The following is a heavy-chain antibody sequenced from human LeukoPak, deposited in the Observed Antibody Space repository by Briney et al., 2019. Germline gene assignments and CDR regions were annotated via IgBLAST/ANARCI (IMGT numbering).Heavy chain of an antibody. D-gene: IGHD6-13*01. J-gene: IGHJ4*02. Sequence: PSETLSLTCTVSGGSISSGNYYWSWIRQPPGKGLEWIGYIYYSGSTYYNPSLKSRIAISVATSKNQFSLKLSSVTAADTAVYYCARSSFYSSSWYFDYWGQGTLVTVSS. V-gene: IGHV4-30-4*08. CDR1: GGSISSGNYY. CDR3: ARSSFYSSSWYFDY. CDR2: IYYSGST.